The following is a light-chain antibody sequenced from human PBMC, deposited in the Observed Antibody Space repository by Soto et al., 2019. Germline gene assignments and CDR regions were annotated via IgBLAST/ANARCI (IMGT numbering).Light chain of an antibody. CDR2: AGS. CDR1: QSINTY. Sequence: DIQMTQSPSSLSASVGDSVTITCRASQSINTYLNWYQQKPGKAPKLLIFAGSTLQSGVPSKFNGSGSGTHFPLAISSLQPEDFATYYCQQSFSTLFTFGPGTKVDIK. CDR3: QQSFSTLFT. J-gene: IGKJ3*01. V-gene: IGKV1-39*01.